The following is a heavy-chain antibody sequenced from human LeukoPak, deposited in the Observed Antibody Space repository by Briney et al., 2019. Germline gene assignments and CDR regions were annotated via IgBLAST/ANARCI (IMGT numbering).Heavy chain of an antibody. CDR3: ARDPDYGDPY. V-gene: IGHV3-11*01. CDR1: RFSFSDSY. CDR2: ITSSGTTT. J-gene: IGHJ4*02. Sequence: GGSLRLSCSASRFSFSDSYMSWFRLSAEKGLEWIAYITSSGTTTEYADSVKGRFTISRVNAKNSLYLQMNSLRPEDTAVYYCARDPDYGDPYWGQGTLVTVSS. D-gene: IGHD4/OR15-4a*01.